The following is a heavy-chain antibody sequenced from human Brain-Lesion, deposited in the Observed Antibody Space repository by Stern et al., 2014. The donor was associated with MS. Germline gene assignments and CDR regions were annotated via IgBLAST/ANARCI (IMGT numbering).Heavy chain of an antibody. Sequence: QVQLMQSGPGLVKPSQTLSLSCTVSGGSISSGGYYWSWIRQPAGKGLEWIGRIFNSGSTSYNPSLKSRVTISIDTSKNQFPLRLNSMTAADTAVYYCARGRVVPGFQYYATDVWGQGTTVIVSS. CDR3: ARGRVVPGFQYYATDV. CDR2: IFNSGST. CDR1: GGSISSGGYY. J-gene: IGHJ6*02. D-gene: IGHD2-2*01. V-gene: IGHV4-61*02.